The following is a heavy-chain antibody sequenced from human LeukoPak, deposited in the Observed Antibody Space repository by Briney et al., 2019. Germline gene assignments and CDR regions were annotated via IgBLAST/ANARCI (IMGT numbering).Heavy chain of an antibody. D-gene: IGHD5-18*01. CDR3: ARSGQSRLWLRGDAFDI. Sequence: SETLSLTCAVYGGSSSGYYWSWIRQPPGKGLEWIGEINHSGSTNYNPSLKSRVTISVDTSKNQFSLKLSSVTAADTAVYYCARSGQSRLWLRGDAFDIWGQGTMVTVSS. J-gene: IGHJ3*02. CDR2: INHSGST. V-gene: IGHV4-34*01. CDR1: GGSSSGYY.